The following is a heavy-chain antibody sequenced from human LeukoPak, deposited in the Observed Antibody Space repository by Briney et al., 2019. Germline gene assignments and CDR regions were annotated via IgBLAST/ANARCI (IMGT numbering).Heavy chain of an antibody. CDR1: GGSFSGYY. CDR2: INHSGST. J-gene: IGHJ5*02. D-gene: IGHD6-13*01. Sequence: PSETLSLTCAVYGGSFSGYYWSWIRQPPGKGLEWIGEINHSGSTNYNPSLKSRVTISVDTSKNQFSLKLNSVTAADTAVYYCARENIAAADTNWFDPWGQGTLVTVSS. V-gene: IGHV4-34*01. CDR3: ARENIAAADTNWFDP.